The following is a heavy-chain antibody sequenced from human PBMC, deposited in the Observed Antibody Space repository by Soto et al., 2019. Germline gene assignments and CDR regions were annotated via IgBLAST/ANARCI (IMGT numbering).Heavy chain of an antibody. CDR2: IYPGDSDT. CDR1: GYSITSHW. D-gene: IGHD6-13*01. CDR3: ERHAGGHYYYGMDV. J-gene: IGHJ6*02. V-gene: IGHV5-51*01. Sequence: PGESLKISCKGSGYSITSHWIGWVGQMPGKGLEWMGIIYPGDSDTRYSPSFQGQVTISADKSINIAYLQWSSLKASDTAMYYCERHAGGHYYYGMDVWGQGTTVTVSS.